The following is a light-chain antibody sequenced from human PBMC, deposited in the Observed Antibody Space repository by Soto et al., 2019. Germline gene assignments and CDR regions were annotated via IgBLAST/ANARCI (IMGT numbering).Light chain of an antibody. CDR3: GTWDDSLDAWV. V-gene: IGLV1-44*01. Sequence: QSVLTQPTSASGTPGQRVTISCSGSSSNIGSNTVNWFQQLPGTAPKLLIYGQNQRPAGVPGRFSASKSGSSASLAISALQSEDEADYYCGTWDDSLDAWVFGGGTKLTVL. CDR2: GQN. J-gene: IGLJ3*02. CDR1: SSNIGSNT.